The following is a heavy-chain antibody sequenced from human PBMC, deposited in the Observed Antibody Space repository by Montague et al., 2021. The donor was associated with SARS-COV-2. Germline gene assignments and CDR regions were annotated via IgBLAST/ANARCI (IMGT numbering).Heavy chain of an antibody. V-gene: IGHV3-66*01. Sequence: SLRLSCAASGFTVSRNYMSWVRQAPGKGLEWVSVIYSGGSTYYAYSVKXRFTISRDNSKNTLYLQMNSLRAEDTAVYYCARDLGGAAAGNFDYWGQGTLVTVSS. D-gene: IGHD6-13*01. CDR3: ARDLGGAAAGNFDY. CDR1: GFTVSRNY. J-gene: IGHJ4*02. CDR2: IYSGGST.